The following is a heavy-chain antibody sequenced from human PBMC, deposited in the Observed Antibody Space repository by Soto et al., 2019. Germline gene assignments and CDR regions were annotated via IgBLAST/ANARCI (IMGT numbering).Heavy chain of an antibody. J-gene: IGHJ5*02. D-gene: IGHD4-4*01. CDR2: ISSSSSYI. V-gene: IGHV3-21*01. CDR1: GFTFSSYS. Sequence: PGGSLRLSCAASGFTFSSYSMNWVRQAPGKGLEWVSSISSSSSYIYYADSVKGRFTISRDNAKNSLYLQMNSLRAEDTAVYYCARGTTVTTLFWFDPWGQGTLVTVSS. CDR3: ARGTTVTTLFWFDP.